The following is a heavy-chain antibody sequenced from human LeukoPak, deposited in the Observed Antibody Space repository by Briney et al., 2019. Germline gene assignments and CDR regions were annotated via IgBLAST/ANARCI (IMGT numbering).Heavy chain of an antibody. CDR3: AKDIRGYNRPVDY. CDR1: GFSFSSHA. V-gene: IGHV3-23*01. J-gene: IGHJ4*02. Sequence: GGSLRLSCAASGFSFSSHAMNWVRQAPGKGLEWVSAISGSGSGTDYADSMKGRFTISRDNSKNTVYLQMNSLRAEDSAIYYCAKDIRGYNRPVDYWGQGTLVTVSS. D-gene: IGHD3-10*01. CDR2: ISGSGSGT.